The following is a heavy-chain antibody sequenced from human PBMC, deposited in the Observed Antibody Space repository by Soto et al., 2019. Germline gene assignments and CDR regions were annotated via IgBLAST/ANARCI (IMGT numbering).Heavy chain of an antibody. CDR3: AHSRITMVRGVIHY. Sequence: QITLKESGPTLVKPTQTLTLTCTFSGFSLSTSGVGVGWIRQPAGKALEWLALIYWDDDKRYSPSLKSRLTITKDTSKNHVVLTMTNMDPVDTATYYCAHSRITMVRGVIHYWGQGTLVTVSS. V-gene: IGHV2-5*02. CDR1: GFSLSTSGVG. CDR2: IYWDDDK. J-gene: IGHJ4*02. D-gene: IGHD3-10*01.